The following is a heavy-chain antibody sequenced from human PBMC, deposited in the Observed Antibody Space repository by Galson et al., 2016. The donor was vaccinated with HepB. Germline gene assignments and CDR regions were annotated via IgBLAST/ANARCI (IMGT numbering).Heavy chain of an antibody. CDR3: AKDSGYSYGYGMDV. V-gene: IGHV3-9*01. J-gene: IGHJ6*02. CDR2: ISWNGGTI. D-gene: IGHD5-18*01. CDR1: GFTFDDYA. Sequence: SLRLSCAASGFTFDDYAMHWVRQVPGEGLEWVSGISWNGGTIGYADSVKGRFTISRDNAENSLYLQMNSLRPDDTALYYCAKDSGYSYGYGMDVWGQGTTITVSS.